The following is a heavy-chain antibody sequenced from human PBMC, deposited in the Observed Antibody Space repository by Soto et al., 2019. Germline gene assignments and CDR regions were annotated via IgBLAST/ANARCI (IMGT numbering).Heavy chain of an antibody. V-gene: IGHV4-31*03. CDR3: ARGNGVYVPSISRNSVFDY. J-gene: IGHJ4*02. D-gene: IGHD3-10*02. Sequence: LCLPCTVSGGSLSSGCYYWSWIRQHPGKGLEWIGYIYYSGSTYYNPSLKSRVTISVDTSKNQFSLKLSSVTAADTAVYYCARGNGVYVPSISRNSVFDYWGQGTLVTVSS. CDR2: IYYSGST. CDR1: GGSLSSGCYY.